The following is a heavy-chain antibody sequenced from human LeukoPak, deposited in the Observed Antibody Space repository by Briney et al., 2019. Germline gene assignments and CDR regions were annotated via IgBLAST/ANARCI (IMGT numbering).Heavy chain of an antibody. CDR2: INPSGGST. V-gene: IGHV1-46*01. CDR3: ARRMAVAGTTLGFDY. J-gene: IGHJ4*02. D-gene: IGHD6-19*01. Sequence: GASVKVSCKASGYTFTSYYMHWVRQAPGQGLEWMGIINPSGGSTSYARKFQGRVTMTRDTSTSTVYMELSSLRSEDTAVYYCARRMAVAGTTLGFDYWGQGTLVTVSS. CDR1: GYTFTSYY.